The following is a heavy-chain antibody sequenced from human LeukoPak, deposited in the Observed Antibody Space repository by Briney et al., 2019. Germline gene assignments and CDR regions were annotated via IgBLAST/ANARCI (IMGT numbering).Heavy chain of an antibody. D-gene: IGHD3-10*01. V-gene: IGHV3-23*01. CDR1: GFTFSSYA. CDR2: ISGSGGST. Sequence: PGGSLRLSCAASGFTFSSYAMSWVRQAPGKGLEWVSAISGSGGSTYYADSVKGRFTISRDNSKNTLYLQMNSLRAEDTAVYYCAKGNYYGSGSYLFDYWGQGTLVTVSS. CDR3: AKGNYYGSGSYLFDY. J-gene: IGHJ4*02.